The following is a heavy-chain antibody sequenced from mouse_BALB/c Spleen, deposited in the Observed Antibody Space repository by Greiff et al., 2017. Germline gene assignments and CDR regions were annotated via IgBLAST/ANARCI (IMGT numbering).Heavy chain of an antibody. D-gene: IGHD1-1*01. V-gene: IGHV1-67*01. CDR3: ARGGTTVGDWFAY. J-gene: IGHJ3*01. CDR2: ISTYYGNT. CDR1: SYTFTDYA. Sequence: VKLMESGPELVRPGVSVKISCKGSSYTFTDYAMHWVKQSHAKSLEWIGVISTYYGNTNYNQKFKGKATMTVDKSSSTAYMELARLTSEDSAVYYCARGGTTVGDWFAYWGQGTLVTVSA.